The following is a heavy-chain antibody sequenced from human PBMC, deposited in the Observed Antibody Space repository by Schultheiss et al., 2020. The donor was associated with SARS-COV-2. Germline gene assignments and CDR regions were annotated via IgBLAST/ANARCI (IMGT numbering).Heavy chain of an antibody. D-gene: IGHD1-26*01. CDR1: GGSISSSNW. J-gene: IGHJ4*02. CDR3: AREDSGTLAGDY. Sequence: SQTLSLTCAVSGGSISSSNWWSWVRQPPGKGLEWIGEINHSGGANYNPSLKSRVTLSVDTSKNQFSLKLSSVTAADTAVYYCAREDSGTLAGDYWGQGTLVTVSS. CDR2: INHSGGA. V-gene: IGHV4-4*02.